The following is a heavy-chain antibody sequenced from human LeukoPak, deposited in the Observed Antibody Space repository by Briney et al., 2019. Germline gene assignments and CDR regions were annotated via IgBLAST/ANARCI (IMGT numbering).Heavy chain of an antibody. J-gene: IGHJ4*02. V-gene: IGHV4-59*01. CDR3: ARAAGTSRNFFDY. CDR1: GGSISSYY. D-gene: IGHD1-7*01. Sequence: SETLSLTCTVSGGSISSYYWSWIRQPPGKGLEWIGYIYYSGSTKYNPSLKSRVSISVDTSKNQFSLKLSSVTAADTAVYYCARAAGTSRNFFDYWGQGTLVTVSS. CDR2: IYYSGST.